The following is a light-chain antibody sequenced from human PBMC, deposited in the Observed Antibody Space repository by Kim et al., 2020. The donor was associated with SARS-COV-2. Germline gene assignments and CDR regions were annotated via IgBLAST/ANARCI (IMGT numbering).Light chain of an antibody. V-gene: IGLV2-14*01. CDR3: SLHTSSSTL. CDR1: SSDVGGYNY. CDR2: DVS. J-gene: IGLJ2*01. Sequence: QSALTQPASVSGTPEQSITISCTGISSDVGGYNYVSWYQQHPGKAPIIMIYDVSKRHSGVSNHFSGSKSGNTAALTNSGRKSEDEADYYCSLHTSSSTLFGGGTQMTVL.